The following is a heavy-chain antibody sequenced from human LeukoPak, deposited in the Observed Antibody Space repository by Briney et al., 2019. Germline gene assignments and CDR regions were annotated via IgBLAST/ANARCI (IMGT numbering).Heavy chain of an antibody. CDR3: ARVPPNSSGWYKVGGNRFDP. Sequence: SETLSLTCAVSGYSISSGYYWGWIRQPPGKGLEWIGSIYHSGSTYYNPSLKSRVTISVDTSKNQFSLKLSSVTAADTAVYYCARVPPNSSGWYKVGGNRFDPWGQGTLVTVSS. V-gene: IGHV4-38-2*01. CDR1: GYSISSGYY. J-gene: IGHJ5*02. CDR2: IYHSGST. D-gene: IGHD6-19*01.